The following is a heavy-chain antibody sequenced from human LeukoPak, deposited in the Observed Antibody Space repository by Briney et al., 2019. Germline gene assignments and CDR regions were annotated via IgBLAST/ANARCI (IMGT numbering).Heavy chain of an antibody. CDR2: ISSTGSTK. J-gene: IGHJ4*02. Sequence: GGSLRLSCAASGFTFSGYNMNWVRQAPGKGLEWVSYISSTGSTKYYADSVKGRFTISRDNAKNSLYLQMDSLRAEDTAVYYCARDDCNGGSCYPDYWGQGTLLTVSS. CDR1: GFTFSGYN. D-gene: IGHD2-15*01. V-gene: IGHV3-48*03. CDR3: ARDDCNGGSCYPDY.